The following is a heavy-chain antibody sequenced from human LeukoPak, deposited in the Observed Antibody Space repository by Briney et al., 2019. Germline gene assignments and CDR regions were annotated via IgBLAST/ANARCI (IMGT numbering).Heavy chain of an antibody. V-gene: IGHV3-7*01. CDR2: IKQDGSEK. D-gene: IGHD6-19*01. CDR1: GFTFSNYW. CDR3: ARLEQWLTPY. Sequence: GGSLRLSCAVSGFTFSNYWMSWVRQAPGKGLEWVANIKQDGSEKNYVDSVKGRFTISRDNAKNSLYLQMNSLRVEDTAVYYCARLEQWLTPYWGQGTLVTVSS. J-gene: IGHJ4*02.